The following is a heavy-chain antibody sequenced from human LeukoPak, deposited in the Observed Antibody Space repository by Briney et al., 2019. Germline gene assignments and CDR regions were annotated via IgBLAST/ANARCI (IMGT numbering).Heavy chain of an antibody. V-gene: IGHV1-69*13. J-gene: IGHJ4*02. CDR2: IIPIFGTA. CDR3: ARSPGGYPRGRLDH. Sequence: SVKVSCRASGGTFSRYAISWVRQAPGQGLEWMGGIIPIFGTANYAQKFQGRVTITADESTSTAYMEMSSLRSEDTPVYYCARSPGGYPRGRLDHWGQGTLVTVSS. D-gene: IGHD1-26*01. CDR1: GGTFSRYA.